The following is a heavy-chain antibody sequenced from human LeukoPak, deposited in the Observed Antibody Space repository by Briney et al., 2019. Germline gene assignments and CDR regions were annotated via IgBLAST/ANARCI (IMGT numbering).Heavy chain of an antibody. D-gene: IGHD1-26*01. CDR3: ARDNPSTGSYYDAFDI. CDR1: GFTFSDSP. V-gene: IGHV3-73*01. J-gene: IGHJ3*02. Sequence: GGSLRLSCVASGFTFSDSPMHWVRQASGEGLVWVGRIRSKPNSYATTYAASVKGRFTISRDDSKNTAYLQMNSLKTDVTAVYYCARDNPSTGSYYDAFDIWGQGTMVTVSS. CDR2: IRSKPNSYAT.